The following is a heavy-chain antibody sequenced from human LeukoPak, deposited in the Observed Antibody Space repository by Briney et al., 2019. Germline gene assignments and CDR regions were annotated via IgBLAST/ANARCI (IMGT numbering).Heavy chain of an antibody. J-gene: IGHJ5*02. CDR1: GFTFSSYA. D-gene: IGHD3-22*01. V-gene: IGHV3-21*01. CDR3: ARDATADYYDSSGYTYNWFDP. CDR2: IRDSGSST. Sequence: GGALRLSCAASGFTFSSYAMSWVRQAPGKGLEWVSAIRDSGSSTHYADSVKGRFTISRDNAKNSLYLQMNSLRAEDTAVYYCARDATADYYDSSGYTYNWFDPWGQGTLVTVSS.